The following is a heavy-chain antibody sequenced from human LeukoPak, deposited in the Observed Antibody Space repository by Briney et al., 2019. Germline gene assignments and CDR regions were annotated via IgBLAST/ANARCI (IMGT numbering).Heavy chain of an antibody. D-gene: IGHD3-22*01. CDR2: INSDGSST. V-gene: IGHV3-74*01. Sequence: PGGSLRLSCAASGFTFSSYWMHWVRQAPGKGLVWVSRINSDGSSTSYADSVKGRFTISRDNAKNTLYLQMNRLRAGDTAVYYCARVFWYDSSFDYWGQGTLVTVSS. CDR1: GFTFSSYW. CDR3: ARVFWYDSSFDY. J-gene: IGHJ4*02.